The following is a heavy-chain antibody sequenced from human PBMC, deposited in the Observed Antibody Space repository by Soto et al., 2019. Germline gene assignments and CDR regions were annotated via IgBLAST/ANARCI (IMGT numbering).Heavy chain of an antibody. CDR2: IGGSGSSA. D-gene: IGHD3-10*01. CDR1: GFTFKNFA. CDR3: AKDAVAYNGEWDWFDL. V-gene: IGHV3-23*01. J-gene: IGHJ5*02. Sequence: EVQLLESGGGLVQPGGSLRLSCAASGFTFKNFAVSWVRQAPGKGMEWVSAIGGSGSSANYANSVKGRFTVSRDDSKGTLYLQMSGLSVDDTALYYCAKDAVAYNGEWDWFDLWGQGTLVTVSS.